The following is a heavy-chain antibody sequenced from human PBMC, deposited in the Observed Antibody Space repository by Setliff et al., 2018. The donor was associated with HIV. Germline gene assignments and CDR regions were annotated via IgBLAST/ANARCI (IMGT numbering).Heavy chain of an antibody. CDR1: GFTFSSYS. D-gene: IGHD1-26*01. CDR2: ISSSSSYT. CDR3: ARDRYSGSSTDY. J-gene: IGHJ4*02. Sequence: GESLKISCAASGFTFSSYSMNWVRQAPGKGLEWVSYISSSSSYTHYADSVKGRFTISRDNVKNSLYLQMNSLRAEDTAGYYCARDRYSGSSTDYWGQGTLVTVSS. V-gene: IGHV3-21*01.